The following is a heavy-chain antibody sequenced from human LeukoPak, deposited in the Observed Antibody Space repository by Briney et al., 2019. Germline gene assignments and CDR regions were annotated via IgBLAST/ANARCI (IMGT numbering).Heavy chain of an antibody. Sequence: SETLSLTCTVSGYSISSGYYWGWIRQPPGMGLEWIGSIYHTGSTYYNPSLKSRVTISVDTSKNQFSLKLSSVTAADTAVYYLAGVPSTNYYDCRGYWGYFDYWGQGTLVTVS. CDR3: AGVPSTNYYDCRGYWGYFDY. CDR2: IYHTGST. V-gene: IGHV4-38-2*02. J-gene: IGHJ4*02. CDR1: GYSISSGYY. D-gene: IGHD3-22*01.